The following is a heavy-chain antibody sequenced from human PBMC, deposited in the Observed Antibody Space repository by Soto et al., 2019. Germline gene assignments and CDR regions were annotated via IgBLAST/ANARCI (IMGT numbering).Heavy chain of an antibody. CDR3: ARDMGENDSATLEFDC. Sequence: GGSLRLSCASTGFPFSSYAMHWVRQAPGKGLEWVAVISYDGSNKYYADSVKGRFTISRDNSKNTLYLQMNSLRAEDTAVYYCARDMGENDSATLEFDCWGQGTLLTISS. CDR1: GFPFSSYA. D-gene: IGHD3-16*01. J-gene: IGHJ4*02. V-gene: IGHV3-30-3*01. CDR2: ISYDGSNK.